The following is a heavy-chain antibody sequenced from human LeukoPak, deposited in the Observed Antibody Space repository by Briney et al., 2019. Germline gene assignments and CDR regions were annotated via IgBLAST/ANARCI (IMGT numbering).Heavy chain of an antibody. V-gene: IGHV4-38-2*01. CDR3: ARDKRGVPAANDY. Sequence: PSETLSLTCAVSGYSISSGYYWGWIRQPPGKGLVWIGSIYHSGSTYYNPSLKSRVTISVDTSKNQFSLKLSSVTAADTAVYYCARDKRGVPAANDYWGQGTLVTVSS. J-gene: IGHJ4*02. CDR1: GYSISSGYY. D-gene: IGHD2-2*01. CDR2: IYHSGST.